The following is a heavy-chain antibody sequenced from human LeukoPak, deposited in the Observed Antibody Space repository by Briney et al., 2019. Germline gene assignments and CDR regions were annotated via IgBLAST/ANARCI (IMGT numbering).Heavy chain of an antibody. CDR2: IYYSGST. V-gene: IGHV4-39*01. D-gene: IGHD5-12*01. CDR1: GVSISSSSYH. Sequence: SETLSLTCTVSGVSISSSSYHWGWIRQPPGKGLEWIGSIYYSGSTYYNPSLKSRVTISVDTSKNQFSLKLSSVTAADTAVYYCARADIVATIGGIFFDYWGQGTLVTVSS. J-gene: IGHJ4*02. CDR3: ARADIVATIGGIFFDY.